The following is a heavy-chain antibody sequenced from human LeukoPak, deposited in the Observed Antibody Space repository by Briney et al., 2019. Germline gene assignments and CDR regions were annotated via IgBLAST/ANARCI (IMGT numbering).Heavy chain of an antibody. J-gene: IGHJ4*02. D-gene: IGHD3-22*01. CDR2: IGSKAYGGTT. Sequence: GSLRLSCAASGFTVSSNYMSWVRQAPGKGLEWVGVIGSKAYGGTTDYAASVKGRFTISREDSKSIVYLQMNSLKTEDTVVYYCTTQGHYYDSSGYNFVDYWGQGTLVTVSS. CDR1: GFTVSSNY. CDR3: TTQGHYYDSSGYNFVDY. V-gene: IGHV3-49*04.